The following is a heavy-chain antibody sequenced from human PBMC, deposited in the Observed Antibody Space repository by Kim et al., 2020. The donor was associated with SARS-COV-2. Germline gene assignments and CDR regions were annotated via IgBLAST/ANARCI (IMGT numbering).Heavy chain of an antibody. CDR2: VPYDGSNK. CDR3: ARARGTSVTREFDY. V-gene: IGHV3-30*04. Sequence: GGSLRLSCAASGFTFSSYAMHWVRQAPGKGLEWVARVPYDGSNKYYADSVKGRFTVSRDNSKNTLYLEMNSLRAEDTAVYYCARARGTSVTREFDYWGQGTLATVSS. J-gene: IGHJ4*02. D-gene: IGHD4-17*01. CDR1: GFTFSSYA.